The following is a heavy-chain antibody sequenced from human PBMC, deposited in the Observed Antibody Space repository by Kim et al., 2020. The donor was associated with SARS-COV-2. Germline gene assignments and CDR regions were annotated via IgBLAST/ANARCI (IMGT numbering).Heavy chain of an antibody. J-gene: IGHJ3*02. Sequence: YYNPSLKDRLTLPLAASQNQFSLKLTSVTAADTAVYFCARDRGNYEDAFDIWGQGTMVAVSS. D-gene: IGHD3-22*01. CDR3: ARDRGNYEDAFDI. V-gene: IGHV4-31*02.